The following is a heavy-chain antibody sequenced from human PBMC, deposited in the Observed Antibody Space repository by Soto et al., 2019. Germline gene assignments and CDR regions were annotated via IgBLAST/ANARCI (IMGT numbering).Heavy chain of an antibody. J-gene: IGHJ6*02. D-gene: IGHD5-12*01. Sequence: QVQLVQSGAEVKKPGSSVKVSCKASGGTFARYAISWVRQAPGQGLELMGGVTPMFGSPNNAQKFQGRVMVIADESKITSYMELSSLRSEDTALYYWARARVDTIAFGYHYYAMDAWGQGTTVTVSS. V-gene: IGHV1-69*12. CDR1: GGTFARYA. CDR3: ARARVDTIAFGYHYYAMDA. CDR2: VTPMFGSP.